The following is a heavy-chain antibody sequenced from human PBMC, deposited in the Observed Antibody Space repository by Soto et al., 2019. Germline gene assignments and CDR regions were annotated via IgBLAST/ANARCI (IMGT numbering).Heavy chain of an antibody. Sequence: PGGSLRLSCAASVFTFSSYGMHWVRQAPGKGLEWVAVISYDGSNKYYADSVKGRFTISRDNSKNTLYLQMNSLRAEDTAVYYCAKDSLLARRSGLDYWGQGTLVTVSS. CDR3: AKDSLLARRSGLDY. CDR2: ISYDGSNK. D-gene: IGHD3-22*01. J-gene: IGHJ4*02. CDR1: VFTFSSYG. V-gene: IGHV3-30*18.